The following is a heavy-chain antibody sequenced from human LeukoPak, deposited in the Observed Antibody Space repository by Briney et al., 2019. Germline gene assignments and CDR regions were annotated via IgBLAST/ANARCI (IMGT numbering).Heavy chain of an antibody. Sequence: GGSLRLSCAASGFTFSNYWMSWVRRPPGKGLEWVAHIKPDGSEKNYVDSVKGRFTLFRDDAKNSVYLQMNSLRVEDTAVYYCARDSGSGGPWGQGTPVTVSS. CDR2: IKPDGSEK. V-gene: IGHV3-7*01. J-gene: IGHJ5*02. CDR1: GFTFSNYW. D-gene: IGHD6-19*01. CDR3: ARDSGSGGP.